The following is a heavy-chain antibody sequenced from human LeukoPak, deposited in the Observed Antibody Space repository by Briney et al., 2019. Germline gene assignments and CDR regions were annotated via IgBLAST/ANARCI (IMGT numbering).Heavy chain of an antibody. CDR2: ISSSSSYI. Sequence: PGGSLRLSCAASGFTFSSYSMKWVRQAPGKGLEWVSSISSSSSYIYYADSVKGRFTISRDNAKNSLYLQMNSLRAEDTAVYYCARTAAAGVRYYFDYWGQGTLVTVSS. D-gene: IGHD6-13*01. CDR1: GFTFSSYS. CDR3: ARTAAAGVRYYFDY. J-gene: IGHJ4*02. V-gene: IGHV3-21*01.